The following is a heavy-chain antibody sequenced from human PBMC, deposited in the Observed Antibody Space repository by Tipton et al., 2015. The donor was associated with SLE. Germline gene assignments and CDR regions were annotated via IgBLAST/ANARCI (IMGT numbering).Heavy chain of an antibody. J-gene: IGHJ3*02. CDR2: IYYSGST. V-gene: IGHV4-59*01. D-gene: IGHD1-7*01. CDR3: ARELLTGTSDAFDI. CDR1: GGSFSGYY. Sequence: TLSLTCAVYGGSFSGYYWSWIRQPPGKGLEWIGYIYYSGSTNYNPSLKSRVTISVDTSKNQFSLKLSSVTAADTAVYYCARELLTGTSDAFDIWGQGTMVTVSS.